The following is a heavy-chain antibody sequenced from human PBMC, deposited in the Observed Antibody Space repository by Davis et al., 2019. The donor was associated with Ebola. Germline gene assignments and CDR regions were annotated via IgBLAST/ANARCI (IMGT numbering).Heavy chain of an antibody. Sequence: SETLSLTCTVSGGSISSSSYYWGWIRQPPGKGLEWIGTIYYSGSTYYNPSLKSRVTISVDTSKNQFSLKLSSVTAADTAVYYCASPKYCSSTSCRDYWGQGTLVTVSS. CDR2: IYYSGST. CDR1: GGSISSSSYY. D-gene: IGHD2-2*01. CDR3: ASPKYCSSTSCRDY. V-gene: IGHV4-39*01. J-gene: IGHJ4*02.